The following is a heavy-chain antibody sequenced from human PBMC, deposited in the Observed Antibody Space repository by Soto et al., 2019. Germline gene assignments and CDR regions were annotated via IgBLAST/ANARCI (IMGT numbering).Heavy chain of an antibody. CDR1: GFTFSSYS. CDR2: ISSSSSTI. CDR3: ARDLAGFGELGWFDP. D-gene: IGHD3-10*01. Sequence: GGSLRLSCAASGFTFSSYSMNWVRQAPGKGLEWVSYISSSSSTIYYADSVKGRFTISRDNAKNSLYLQMNSLRDEDTAVYYCARDLAGFGELGWFDPWGQGTLVTVSS. J-gene: IGHJ5*02. V-gene: IGHV3-48*02.